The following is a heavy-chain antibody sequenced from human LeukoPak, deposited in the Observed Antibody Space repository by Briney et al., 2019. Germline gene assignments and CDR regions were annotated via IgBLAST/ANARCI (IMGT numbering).Heavy chain of an antibody. J-gene: IGHJ4*02. CDR2: IYHSGST. D-gene: IGHD4-17*01. CDR3: ARVRSTVTTSYFDY. Sequence: PSGTLSLTCAVSGGSISSSNWWSWVRKPPGKGLEWIGEIYHSGSTNYNPSLKSRVTISVDKSKNQFSLKLSSVTAADTAVYYCARVRSTVTTSYFDYWGQGTLVTVSS. CDR1: GGSISSSNW. V-gene: IGHV4-4*02.